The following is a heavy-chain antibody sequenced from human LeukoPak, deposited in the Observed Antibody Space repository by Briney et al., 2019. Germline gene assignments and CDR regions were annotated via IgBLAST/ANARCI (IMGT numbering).Heavy chain of an antibody. CDR3: AKDKEYSGFGPILSGYYYGMDV. CDR1: GFTFDDYA. V-gene: IGHV3-43D*04. CDR2: ISWDGGST. Sequence: GGSLRLSCAASGFTFDDYAMHWVRQAPGKGLERVSLISWDGGSTYYADSVKGRFTISRDNSRHTLYLQMNSLGAEDTALYYCAKDKEYSGFGPILSGYYYGMDVWGKGTTITVSS. J-gene: IGHJ6*04. D-gene: IGHD5-12*01.